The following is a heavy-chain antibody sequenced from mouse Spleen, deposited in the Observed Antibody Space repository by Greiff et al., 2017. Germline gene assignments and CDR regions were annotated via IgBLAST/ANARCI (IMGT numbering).Heavy chain of an antibody. CDR3: ARNWAGTDYFDY. CDR2: ISYDGSN. J-gene: IGHJ2*01. CDR1: GYSITSGYY. V-gene: IGHV3-6*01. Sequence: EVKLQESGPGLVKPSQSLSLTCSVTGYSITSGYYWNWIRQFPGNKLEWMGYISYDGSNNYNPSLKNRISITRDTSKNQFFLKLNSVTTEDTATYYCARNWAGTDYFDYWGQGTTLTVSS. D-gene: IGHD4-1*01.